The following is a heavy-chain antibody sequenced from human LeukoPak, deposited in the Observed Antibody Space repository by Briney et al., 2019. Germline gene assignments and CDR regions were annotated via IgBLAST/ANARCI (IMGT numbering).Heavy chain of an antibody. Sequence: SETLSLTCTVSGGSISSGSYYWSWIRQPAGKGLEWIGRIYTSGSTNYNPSLKSRVTISVDTSKNQFSLKLSSVTAADTAVYYCAAGYSSILLPWGQGTLVTVSS. V-gene: IGHV4-61*02. J-gene: IGHJ5*02. CDR2: IYTSGST. CDR1: GGSISSGSYY. D-gene: IGHD6-19*01. CDR3: AAGYSSILLP.